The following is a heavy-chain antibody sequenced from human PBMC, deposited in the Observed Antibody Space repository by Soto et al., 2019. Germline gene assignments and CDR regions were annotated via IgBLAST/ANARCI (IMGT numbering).Heavy chain of an antibody. CDR1: GDSVSSNSVG. V-gene: IGHV6-1*01. CDR3: TRGWLQTGFHY. D-gene: IGHD5-12*01. Sequence: TLSLTCAISGDSVSSNSVGWHWIRQSPSRGLEWLGKTHYGSKWSNDYAVSVKSRITINPDTSKNQFSLHLNSVTPEDTAVYYCTRGWLQTGFHYWGQGTLVTVSS. CDR2: THYGSKWSN. J-gene: IGHJ4*02.